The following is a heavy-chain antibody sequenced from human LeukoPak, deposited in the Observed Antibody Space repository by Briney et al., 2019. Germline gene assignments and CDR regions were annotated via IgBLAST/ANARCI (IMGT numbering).Heavy chain of an antibody. CDR3: ARDIVVVPAAIGY. V-gene: IGHV1-2*02. J-gene: IGHJ4*02. Sequence: ASVKVSCKASGYTFTSYDINWVRQATGQGLEWMGWMNPNSGGTNYAQKFQGRVTMTRDTSISTAYMELSRLRSDDTAVYYCARDIVVVPAAIGYWGQGTLVTVSS. D-gene: IGHD2-2*01. CDR2: MNPNSGGT. CDR1: GYTFTSYD.